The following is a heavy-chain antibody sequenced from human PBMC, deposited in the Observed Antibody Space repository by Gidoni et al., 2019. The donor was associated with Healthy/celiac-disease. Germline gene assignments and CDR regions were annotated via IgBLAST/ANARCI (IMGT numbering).Heavy chain of an antibody. D-gene: IGHD6-6*01. CDR3: ARSYSSSGFDY. V-gene: IGHV3-21*01. J-gene: IGHJ4*02. CDR2: ISSSSSYI. Sequence: EVQLVESGGGLVKPGGSLRLSCAASGFTFSSYSMNWVRQAPGKGLEWVSSISSSSSYIYYADAVKGRFTISRDNAKNSLYLQMNSLRAEDTAEYYCARSYSSSGFDYWGQGTLVTVSS. CDR1: GFTFSSYS.